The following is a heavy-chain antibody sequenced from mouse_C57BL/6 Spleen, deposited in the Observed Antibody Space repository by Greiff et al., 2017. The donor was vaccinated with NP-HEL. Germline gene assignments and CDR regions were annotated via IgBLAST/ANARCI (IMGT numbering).Heavy chain of an antibody. CDR3: ARGRDRWYFDV. CDR1: GYTFTDYY. Sequence: EVQLQQSGPELVKPGASVKISCKASGYTFTDYYMNWVKQSHGKSLEWIGDINPNNGGTSYNQKFKGKATLTVDKSSSTAYMELRSLTSEDSAVYYCARGRDRWYFDVWGTGTTVTVSS. V-gene: IGHV1-26*01. D-gene: IGHD3-3*01. J-gene: IGHJ1*03. CDR2: INPNNGGT.